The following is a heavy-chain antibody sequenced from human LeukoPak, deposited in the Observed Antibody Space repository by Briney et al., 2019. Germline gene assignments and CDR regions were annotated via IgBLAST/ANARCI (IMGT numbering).Heavy chain of an antibody. CDR3: AKAPVTTCGGAYCYPFDY. D-gene: IGHD2-21*01. V-gene: IGHV3-23*01. CDR1: GFTLSSYA. Sequence: GGSLRLSCAASGFTLSSYAMSWVRQGPGKGLEWVSAISVSGNTYHADSVKGRFTISRDSSKNTLFLQMNRLRPEDAAVYYCAKAPVTTCGGAYCYPFDYWGQGTLVTVSS. J-gene: IGHJ4*02. CDR2: ISVSGNT.